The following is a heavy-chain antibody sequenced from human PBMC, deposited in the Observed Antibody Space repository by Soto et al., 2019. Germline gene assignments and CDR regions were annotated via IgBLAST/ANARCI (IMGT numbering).Heavy chain of an antibody. CDR1: GVTISSYA. V-gene: IGHV3-23*01. Sequence: SLRLSCAASGVTISSYAVSWVRQAPGKGLEWVSAISGSGGSTYYADSVKGRFTIYRDNSKNTLYLQMTSLRSEDTAVYYCAKAHDAFDIWGQGTMVTVSS. J-gene: IGHJ3*02. CDR3: AKAHDAFDI. CDR2: ISGSGGST.